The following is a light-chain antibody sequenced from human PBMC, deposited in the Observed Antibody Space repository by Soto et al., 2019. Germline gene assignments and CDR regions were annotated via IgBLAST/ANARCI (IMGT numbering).Light chain of an antibody. V-gene: IGKV1-5*01. J-gene: IGKJ4*02. CDR1: QSINSR. CDR3: QQYNSYPLT. Sequence: DIQMTQSPSTLSASVADRVTITCRASQSINSRLAWYQHKPGKAPKLLIYDASTLETGVPSRFSGSGSGTKFTLTISSLQPDDFATFYCQQYNSYPLTFGGGTKVEIK. CDR2: DAS.